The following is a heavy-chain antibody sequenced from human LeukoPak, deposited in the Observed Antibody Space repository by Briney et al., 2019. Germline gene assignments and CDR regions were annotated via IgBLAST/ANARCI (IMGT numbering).Heavy chain of an antibody. CDR3: ARVGYDFWSGYSNYYYYYYMDV. V-gene: IGHV3-20*04. J-gene: IGHJ6*03. CDR1: GFTFDDYG. CDR2: INWNGGST. D-gene: IGHD3-3*01. Sequence: PGGSLRLSCAASGFTFDDYGMSLVRQAPGKGLEWVSGINWNGGSTGYADSVKGRFTISRDNAKNSLYLQMNSLRAEDTALYYCARVGYDFWSGYSNYYYYYYMDVWGKGTTVTVSS.